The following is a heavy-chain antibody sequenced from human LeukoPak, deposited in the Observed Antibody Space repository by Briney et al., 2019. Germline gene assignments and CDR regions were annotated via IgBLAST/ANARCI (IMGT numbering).Heavy chain of an antibody. CDR3: ARDQPIVVVTNAFDI. Sequence: AGGSLRLSCAASGFTFSSYAMHWVRQAPGKGLEWVAVISYDGSNKYYADSVKGRFTISRDNAKNSLYLQMNSLRAEDTAVYYCARDQPIVVVTNAFDIWGQGTMVTVSS. D-gene: IGHD3-22*01. CDR1: GFTFSSYA. J-gene: IGHJ3*02. V-gene: IGHV3-30-3*01. CDR2: ISYDGSNK.